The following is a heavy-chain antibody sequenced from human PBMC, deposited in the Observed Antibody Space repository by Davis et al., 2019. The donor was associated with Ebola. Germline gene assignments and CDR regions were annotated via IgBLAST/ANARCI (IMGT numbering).Heavy chain of an antibody. J-gene: IGHJ4*02. V-gene: IGHV3-30-3*01. D-gene: IGHD6-13*01. CDR1: GFTFSSYA. CDR2: ISYDGSNK. CDR3: ARIAAAVGY. Sequence: GGSLRLSCAASGFTFSSYAMHWVRQAPGKGLEWVAVISYDGSNKYYADSVKGRFTISRDNSKNTLYLQMNSLRAEDTAVYYCARIAAAVGYWGQGTPVTVSS.